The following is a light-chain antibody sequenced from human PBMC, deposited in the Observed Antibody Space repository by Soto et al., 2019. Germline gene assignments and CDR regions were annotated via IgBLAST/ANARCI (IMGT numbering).Light chain of an antibody. CDR1: QSLLQSDGDYS. CDR3: MQALQTPRT. J-gene: IGKJ1*01. Sequence: DIVMTQSPLSLVVTPGEPASISCRSSQSLLQSDGDYSLDWYLQKPGQSPQLLIYLGSNRASGVPDRFSGSGSGTEFTLKISRVEAEDVGVYYCMQALQTPRTFGQGTKVEIK. V-gene: IGKV2-28*01. CDR2: LGS.